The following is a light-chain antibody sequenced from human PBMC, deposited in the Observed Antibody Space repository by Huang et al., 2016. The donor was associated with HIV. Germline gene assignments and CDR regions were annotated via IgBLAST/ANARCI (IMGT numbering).Light chain of an antibody. V-gene: IGKV2-28*01. CDR2: LGS. J-gene: IGKJ2*01. Sequence: DVVMTQSPLSLPVIPGESASISCRSSQSLLHSDGNNYFDWYLRKPGQSPQLLIYLGSNRASGVPERFSGSGSGTDFTLKISRVEAEDVGVYYCMQGLRTPRTFGQGTRLEIK. CDR1: QSLLHSDGNNY. CDR3: MQGLRTPRT.